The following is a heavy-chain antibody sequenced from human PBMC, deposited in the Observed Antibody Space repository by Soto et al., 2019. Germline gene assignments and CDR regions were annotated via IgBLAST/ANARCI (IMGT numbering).Heavy chain of an antibody. CDR2: MNPNSGNT. Sequence: QAQLVQSGAEVKKPGASVKVSCKASGYTFTGYDINLVRQATGQGLEWMGWMNPNSGNTGYAQNFQGRVTMTRDNSITTAYMELTSLRDDDSAVYYCAGEKVGTTGIDFWGQGTLVTVSS. D-gene: IGHD1-26*01. CDR1: GYTFTGYD. CDR3: AGEKVGTTGIDF. J-gene: IGHJ4*02. V-gene: IGHV1-8*01.